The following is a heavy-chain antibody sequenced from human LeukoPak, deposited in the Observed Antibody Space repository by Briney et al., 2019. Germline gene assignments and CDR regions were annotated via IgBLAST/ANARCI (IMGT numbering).Heavy chain of an antibody. CDR2: INSDGTST. J-gene: IGHJ4*02. D-gene: IGHD4-17*01. V-gene: IGHV3-74*01. CDR1: RFTFNNYW. CDR3: ARDSRYDYGDPCFDY. Sequence: GGSLRLSCAASRFTFNNYWMHWVRQAPGKGLMWVSRINSDGTSTSYADSVKGRFTISRDNAKNTLYLQMNSLRAEDTAVYYCARDSRYDYGDPCFDYWGQGTLVTVSS.